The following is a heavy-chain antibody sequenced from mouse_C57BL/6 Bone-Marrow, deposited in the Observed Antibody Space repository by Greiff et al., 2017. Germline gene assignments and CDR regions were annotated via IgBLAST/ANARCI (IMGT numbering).Heavy chain of an antibody. Sequence: EVQLVESGGGLVQPKGSLKLSCAASGFSFNTYAMNWVRQAPGKGLEWVARIRSKSNNYATYYADSVKDRFTISSDDSESMLYLQMNNLKTEDTAMYYCVRQGYYAMDYWGQGTSVTVSS. CDR1: GFSFNTYA. CDR3: VRQGYYAMDY. J-gene: IGHJ4*01. CDR2: IRSKSNNYAT. V-gene: IGHV10-1*01.